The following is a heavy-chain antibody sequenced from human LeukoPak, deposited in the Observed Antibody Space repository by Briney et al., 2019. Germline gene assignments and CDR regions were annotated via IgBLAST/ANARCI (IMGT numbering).Heavy chain of an antibody. D-gene: IGHD2-2*01. V-gene: IGHV1-46*01. J-gene: IGHJ6*04. CDR1: GYTFTSYY. Sequence: ASVKVSCKASGYTFTSYYMHWVRQAPGQGLEWMGIINPSGGSTSYAQKFQGRVTMTRDTSTSTVYMELSSLRSEDTAVYYCARDHIVVVPAAMENYYYYGMDVRGKGTTVTVSS. CDR2: INPSGGST. CDR3: ARDHIVVVPAAMENYYYYGMDV.